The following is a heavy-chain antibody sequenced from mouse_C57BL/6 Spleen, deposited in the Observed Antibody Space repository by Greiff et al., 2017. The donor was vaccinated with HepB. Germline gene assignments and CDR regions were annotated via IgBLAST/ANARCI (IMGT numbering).Heavy chain of an antibody. CDR2: IDPSDSYT. D-gene: IGHD1-1*01. CDR3: AAYGSEAY. CDR1: GYTFTSYW. V-gene: IGHV1-59*01. Sequence: QVQLQQPGAELVRPGTSVKLSCKASGYTFTSYWMHWVKQRPGQGLEWIGVIDPSDSYTNYNQKFKGKATLTVDTSSSTAYMQLSSLTSEDSAVYYCAAYGSEAYWGQGTLVTVSA. J-gene: IGHJ3*01.